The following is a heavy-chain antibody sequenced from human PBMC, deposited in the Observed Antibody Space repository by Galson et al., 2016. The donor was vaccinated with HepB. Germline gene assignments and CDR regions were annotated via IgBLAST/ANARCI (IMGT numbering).Heavy chain of an antibody. J-gene: IGHJ4*02. Sequence: ETLSLTCTVSGGSISSYYWSWIRQSPGKGLEWIGYIDNSGKSNYNPSLKSRVTVSVDTSSKRLSLKLSSATAADTAVYFCARGLRVDDTPYVDYWGQGTLVTVSS. CDR2: IDNSGKS. CDR3: ARGLRVDDTPYVDY. V-gene: IGHV4-59*01. D-gene: IGHD6-19*01. CDR1: GGSISSYY.